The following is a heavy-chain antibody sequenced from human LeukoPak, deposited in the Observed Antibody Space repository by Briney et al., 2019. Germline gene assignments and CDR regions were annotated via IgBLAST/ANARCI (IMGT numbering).Heavy chain of an antibody. CDR3: ARENYDILTGPFGGFDY. D-gene: IGHD3-9*01. J-gene: IGHJ4*02. V-gene: IGHV1-2*02. CDR2: INPNSGGT. CDR1: GYTFTGYY. Sequence: EASVKVSCKASGYTFTGYYMHWVRQAPGQGLEWMGWINPNSGGTNYAQKFQGRVTMTRDTSISTAYMELSRLRSDDTAVYYCARENYDILTGPFGGFDYWGEGTLVTVSS.